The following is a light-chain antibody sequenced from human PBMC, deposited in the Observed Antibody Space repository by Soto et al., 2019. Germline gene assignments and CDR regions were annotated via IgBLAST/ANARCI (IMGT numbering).Light chain of an antibody. CDR3: SSYAGRNTFV. Sequence: QSALTQPPSASGSPGQSVTISCTGTSSDVAGYNYVSWYQQHPGKAPKLMIYEVNRRPSGVPDRFSGSKSGNTASLTVSGLQAEDEADYYCSSYAGRNTFVFGTGTKVTVL. CDR1: SSDVAGYNY. CDR2: EVN. J-gene: IGLJ1*01. V-gene: IGLV2-8*01.